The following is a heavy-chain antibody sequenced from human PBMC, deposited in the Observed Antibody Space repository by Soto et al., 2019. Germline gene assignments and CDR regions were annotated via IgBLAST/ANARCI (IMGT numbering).Heavy chain of an antibody. J-gene: IGHJ4*02. V-gene: IGHV1-3*01. CDR3: AAYYYESSGHLYY. Sequence: ASVNVSCKASGYTFTTYTIHSVRQAPGQRLEWMAWINPGNGYTKYSQKFQGRATITRDTSASTAYMVLGSLRSEDTAVYYCAAYYYESSGHLYYWGQGTPVT. D-gene: IGHD3-22*01. CDR1: GYTFTTYT. CDR2: INPGNGYT.